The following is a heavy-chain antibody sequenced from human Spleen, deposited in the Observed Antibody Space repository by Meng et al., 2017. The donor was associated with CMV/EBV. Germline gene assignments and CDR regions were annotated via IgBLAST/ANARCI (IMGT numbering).Heavy chain of an antibody. CDR3: TRDAHLTTVTPNWFDP. CDR2: INPNSGDT. Sequence: VQIVGVGSEVKTPGASVKVSCQASGVTFTDYDMHWVRQAPGQWLEWMGCINPNSGDTNYAQKFQGRVTMTRYTSISTAYMELSRMRSDDTAVYYCTRDAHLTTVTPNWFDPWGQGTLVTVSS. D-gene: IGHD4-17*01. CDR1: GVTFTDYD. J-gene: IGHJ5*02. V-gene: IGHV1-2*02.